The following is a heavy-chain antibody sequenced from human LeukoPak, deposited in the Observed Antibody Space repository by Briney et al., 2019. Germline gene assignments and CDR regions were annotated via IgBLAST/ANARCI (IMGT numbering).Heavy chain of an antibody. CDR1: GYSFTSYW. D-gene: IGHD3-22*01. J-gene: IGHJ4*02. Sequence: GESLKISCKGSGYSFTSYWIGWVRQMPGKGLEWMGIIYPGDSDTRYSPSFQGQATISADKSISTAYLQWSSLKASDTAMYYCARVDLYYYDSSGPYDYWGQGTLVTVSS. CDR2: IYPGDSDT. CDR3: ARVDLYYYDSSGPYDY. V-gene: IGHV5-51*01.